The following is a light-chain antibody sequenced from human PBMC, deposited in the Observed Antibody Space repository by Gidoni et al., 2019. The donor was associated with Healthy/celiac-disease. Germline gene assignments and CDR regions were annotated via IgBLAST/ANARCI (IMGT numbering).Light chain of an antibody. CDR3: QQYNSYWALT. J-gene: IGKJ4*01. Sequence: DIQMTQSPSTLSASVGDRVTITCRASQSISSWLAWYQQKPGKAPKLLIYKASSLESGVPSRFSGSGSGTEFTLTISSLQPDDFATYYCQQYNSYWALTCGGXTKVEIK. V-gene: IGKV1-5*03. CDR1: QSISSW. CDR2: KAS.